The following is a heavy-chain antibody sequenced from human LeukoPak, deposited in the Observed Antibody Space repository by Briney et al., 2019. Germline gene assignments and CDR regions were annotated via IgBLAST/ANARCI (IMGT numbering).Heavy chain of an antibody. D-gene: IGHD2-2*01. Sequence: SETLSLTCAVYGGSFSGYYWSWIRQPPGEGLEWIGEINHSGSTNYNPSLKSRVTISVDTSKNQFSLKLSSVTAADTAVYYCARSRIVVVPAAPYSSSSKFFDYWGQGTLVTVSS. CDR2: INHSGST. V-gene: IGHV4-34*01. J-gene: IGHJ4*02. CDR3: ARSRIVVVPAAPYSSSSKFFDY. CDR1: GGSFSGYY.